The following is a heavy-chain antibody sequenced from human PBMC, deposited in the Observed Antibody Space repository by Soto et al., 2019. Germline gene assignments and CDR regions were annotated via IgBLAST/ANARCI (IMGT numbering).Heavy chain of an antibody. V-gene: IGHV3-30*18. CDR3: AKDRVRGTFYTTLGS. CDR1: GFNFDNYG. Sequence: GGALRRSCQASGFNFDNYGMHWVRQAPGKGLEWVAVITYDGSNKYYADSVKGRFTISRDNSKNTLSLHLNTLKPEDTAVYHCAKDRVRGTFYTTLGSWGQRTLVTVSP. CDR2: ITYDGSNK. D-gene: IGHD1-7*01. J-gene: IGHJ5*02.